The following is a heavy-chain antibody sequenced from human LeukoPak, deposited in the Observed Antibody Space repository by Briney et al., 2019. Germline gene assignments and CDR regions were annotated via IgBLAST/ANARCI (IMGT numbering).Heavy chain of an antibody. CDR3: AKDISRMVRGAFDP. J-gene: IGHJ5*02. Sequence: GGSLRLSCAASGFTFSSYWMHWVRQAPGTGLVWVSRINSDGSSTSYADSVKGRFTISRDNAKNTLYLQMNSLRAEDTAVYYCAKDISRMVRGAFDPWGQGTLVTVSS. CDR1: GFTFSSYW. D-gene: IGHD3-10*01. CDR2: INSDGSST. V-gene: IGHV3-74*01.